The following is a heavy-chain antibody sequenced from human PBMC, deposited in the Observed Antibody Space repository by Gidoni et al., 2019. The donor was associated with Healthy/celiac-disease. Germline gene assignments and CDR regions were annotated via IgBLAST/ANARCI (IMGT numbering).Heavy chain of an antibody. J-gene: IGHJ4*02. CDR1: VGSISSSSYY. D-gene: IGHD5-18*01. CDR3: ARRRYSYPSGGEVDY. CDR2: IYYSGST. V-gene: IGHV4-39*01. Sequence: QLQLQESGPGLVKPSETLSLTCPVSVGSISSSSYYWGWIRQPPGKGLEWIGSIYYSGSTYYNPSLKSRVTISVDTSKNQFSLKLSSVTAADTAVYYCARRRYSYPSGGEVDYWGQGTLVTVSS.